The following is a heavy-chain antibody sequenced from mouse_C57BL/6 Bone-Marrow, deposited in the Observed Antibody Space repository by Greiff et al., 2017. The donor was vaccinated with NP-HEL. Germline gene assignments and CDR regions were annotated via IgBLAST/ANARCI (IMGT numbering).Heavy chain of an antibody. CDR1: GFNIKDDY. CDR2: IDPENGDT. D-gene: IGHD1-1*01. V-gene: IGHV14-4*01. J-gene: IGHJ2*01. Sequence: VQLQQSGAELVRPGASVKLSCTASGFNIKDDYMHWVEQRPEQGLEWIGWIDPENGDTEYASKFQGKATITADTSSNTAYLQLSSLTSEDTAVYYCTHYYGSIPYFDCWGQGTTLTVSS. CDR3: THYYGSIPYFDC.